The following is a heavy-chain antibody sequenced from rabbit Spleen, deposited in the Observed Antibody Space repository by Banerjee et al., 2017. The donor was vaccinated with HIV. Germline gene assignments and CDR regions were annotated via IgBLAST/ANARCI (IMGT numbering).Heavy chain of an antibody. CDR1: GFSFSDRDV. CDR2: INTATGKA. CDR3: ARDLPSSSGYVFNL. J-gene: IGHJ4*01. Sequence: QEQLVESGGGLVQPEGSLTLTCKASGFSFSDRDVMCWVRQAPGKGLEWIACINTATGKAVYATWAKGRFTISRTSSTTVTLQMTSLTAADTATYFCARDLPSSSGYVFNLWGQGTLVT. V-gene: IGHV1S45*01. D-gene: IGHD1-1*01.